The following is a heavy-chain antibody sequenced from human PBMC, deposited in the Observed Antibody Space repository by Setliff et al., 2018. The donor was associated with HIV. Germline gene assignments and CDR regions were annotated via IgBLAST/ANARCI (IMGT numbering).Heavy chain of an antibody. Sequence: TLSLTCTVSGGSISSSSYYWGWIRQPPGKGLEWIVSIPYSGSTYYNPSLKSRVSLSVDTSKNQFSLQLSSVTAADTAVYYCVRDNSYYYGSGGHHFYGVDVWGQGATVTVSS. D-gene: IGHD3-10*01. CDR1: GGSISSSSYY. CDR3: VRDNSYYYGSGGHHFYGVDV. J-gene: IGHJ6*02. V-gene: IGHV4-39*07. CDR2: IPYSGST.